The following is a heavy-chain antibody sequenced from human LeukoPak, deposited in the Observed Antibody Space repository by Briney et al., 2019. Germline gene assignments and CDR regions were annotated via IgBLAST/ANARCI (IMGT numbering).Heavy chain of an antibody. D-gene: IGHD6-19*01. CDR3: ARGRVGVAVANDY. CDR2: INHSGST. J-gene: IGHJ4*02. V-gene: IGHV4-34*01. Sequence: SETLSLTCAVYGGSFSGYYWSWIRQPPGKGLEWIGEINHSGSTNYNPSLKSRVTISVDTSKNQFSLKLSSVTAADTAVYYCARGRVGVAVANDYWGQGTLVTVS. CDR1: GGSFSGYY.